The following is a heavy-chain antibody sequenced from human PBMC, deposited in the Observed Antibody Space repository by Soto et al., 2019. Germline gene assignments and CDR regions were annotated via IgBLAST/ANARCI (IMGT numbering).Heavy chain of an antibody. CDR2: INHSGST. D-gene: IGHD6-6*01. J-gene: IGHJ4*02. V-gene: IGHV4-34*01. Sequence: SETLSLTCAVYGGSFSGYYWSWIRQPPGKGLEWIGEINHSGSTNYNPSLKSRVTISVDTSKNQFSLKLSSVTAADTAVYYCARGIWAARPVSDYWGQGTLVIVSS. CDR1: GGSFSGYY. CDR3: ARGIWAARPVSDY.